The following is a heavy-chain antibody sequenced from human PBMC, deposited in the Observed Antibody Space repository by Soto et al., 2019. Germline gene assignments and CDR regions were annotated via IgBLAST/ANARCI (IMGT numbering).Heavy chain of an antibody. Sequence: ASVKVPCKASGYTFTSYYMHWVRQAPGQGLEWMGIINPSGGSTSYAQKFQGRVTMTRDTSTSTVYMELSSLRSEDTAVYYCARDRSRIAVAGYFDYWGQGTLVTVSS. J-gene: IGHJ4*02. CDR1: GYTFTSYY. V-gene: IGHV1-46*01. D-gene: IGHD6-19*01. CDR3: ARDRSRIAVAGYFDY. CDR2: INPSGGST.